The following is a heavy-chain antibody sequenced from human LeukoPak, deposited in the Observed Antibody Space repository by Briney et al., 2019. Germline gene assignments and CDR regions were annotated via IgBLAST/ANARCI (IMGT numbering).Heavy chain of an antibody. D-gene: IGHD2-15*01. Sequence: SETLSLTCTVSGDSISSYYWSWIRQPPGKGLEWIGYIYYRGSTSYNPSLKSRVTVSVDMSKNQFSLRLSSVTAADTAVYYCARQKMAFCSGGTCYSAYGMDVWGRGTTVTVSS. CDR2: IYYRGST. V-gene: IGHV4-59*01. J-gene: IGHJ6*02. CDR3: ARQKMAFCSGGTCYSAYGMDV. CDR1: GDSISSYY.